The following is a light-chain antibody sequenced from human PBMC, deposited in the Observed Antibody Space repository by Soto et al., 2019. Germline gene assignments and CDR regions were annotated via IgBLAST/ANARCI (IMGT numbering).Light chain of an antibody. CDR3: SSYTSSSTYV. V-gene: IGLV2-14*01. CDR2: DVN. Sequence: QSSLTQPASVSGSPGQAFALSCTGTSSDIGGYNYVSWYQQHPGKAPKLMVYDVNDRPSGVSDRFSGSKSGNTASLTISGLQAEDEADYYCSSYTSSSTYVFGTGTKVTVL. J-gene: IGLJ1*01. CDR1: SSDIGGYNY.